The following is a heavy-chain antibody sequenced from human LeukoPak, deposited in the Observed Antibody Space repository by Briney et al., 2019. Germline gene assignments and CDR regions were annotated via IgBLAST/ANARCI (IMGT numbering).Heavy chain of an antibody. CDR3: ARESPSGSLDY. CDR2: ISTNGGTT. D-gene: IGHD1-26*01. Sequence: PGGSLRLSCVASGFTFSSYPMHWVRQAPGKGLESVSAISTNGGTTYYANSVRGRFIISRDNSHNTLYLQMGRLRTDDTAIYYCARESPSGSLDYWGQGTLVTVSS. J-gene: IGHJ4*02. CDR1: GFTFSSYP. V-gene: IGHV3-64*01.